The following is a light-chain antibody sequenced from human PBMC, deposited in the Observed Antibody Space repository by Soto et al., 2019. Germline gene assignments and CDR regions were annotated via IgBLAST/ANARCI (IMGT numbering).Light chain of an antibody. V-gene: IGLV2-11*01. J-gene: IGLJ1*01. Sequence: QSVLTQPRSVSGSPGQSVTISCTGTSSDVGGFNSVSWYQQHPGKAPKLMIYDVNKRPSGVPDRFSGSKPGSTASLTISGLQAEDEADYYCCSYAGSYSYDFATGTNVTVL. CDR2: DVN. CDR1: SSDVGGFNS. CDR3: CSYAGSYSYD.